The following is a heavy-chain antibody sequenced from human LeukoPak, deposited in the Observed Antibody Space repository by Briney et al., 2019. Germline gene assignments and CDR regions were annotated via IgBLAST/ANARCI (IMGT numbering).Heavy chain of an antibody. CDR3: AKDLDLEQLVPGDP. CDR2: ISSSSSYI. V-gene: IGHV3-21*01. J-gene: IGHJ5*02. D-gene: IGHD6-13*01. Sequence: PGGSLRLSCAASGFTFSSYSMNWVRQAPGKGLEWVSSISSSSSYIYYADSVKGRFTISRDNSKNTLYLQMNSLRAEDTAVYYCAKDLDLEQLVPGDPWGQGTLVTVSS. CDR1: GFTFSSYS.